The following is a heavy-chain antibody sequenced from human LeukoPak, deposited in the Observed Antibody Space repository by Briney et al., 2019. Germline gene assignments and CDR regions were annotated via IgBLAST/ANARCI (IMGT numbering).Heavy chain of an antibody. CDR2: ISSSSNYI. J-gene: IGHJ4*02. CDR3: AREDSSGLDY. V-gene: IGHV3-21*01. CDR1: GFTFSSYS. D-gene: IGHD6-19*01. Sequence: GGSLRLSCAASGFTFSSYSMNWVRQAPGKGLEWVSSISSSSNYIYYAHSMKGRFTVSRDNARNSLYLQMNSLRAEDTALYYCAREDSSGLDYWGQGTLVTVSS.